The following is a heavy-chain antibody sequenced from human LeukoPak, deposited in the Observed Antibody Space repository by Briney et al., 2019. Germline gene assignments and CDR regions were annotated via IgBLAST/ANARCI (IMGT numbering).Heavy chain of an antibody. Sequence: SETLSLTCTVSGGPISGSSYYWGWIRQPPGKGLEWIGRIYYSGSTYYKPSLKSRVTISVDTSKNQFSLKLSSVTAADTGVYYCAGPPGFSTSFWDWGQGTLVTVSS. D-gene: IGHD2-2*01. CDR3: AGPPGFSTSFWD. CDR1: GGPISGSSYY. V-gene: IGHV4-39*01. CDR2: IYYSGST. J-gene: IGHJ4*02.